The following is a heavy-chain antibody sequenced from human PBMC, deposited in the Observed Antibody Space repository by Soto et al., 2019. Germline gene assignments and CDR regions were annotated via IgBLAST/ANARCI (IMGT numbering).Heavy chain of an antibody. CDR1: GYTFTCYY. D-gene: IGHD5-18*01. CDR3: ARDGDPSYGDYYYGMDV. Sequence: XSVKVSCKASGYTFTCYYMHWVRQAPGQGLEWMGWINPNSGGTNYAQKFQGRVTMTRDTSISTAYMELSRLRSDDTAVYYCARDGDPSYGDYYYGMDVWGQGTTVTVSS. V-gene: IGHV1-2*02. CDR2: INPNSGGT. J-gene: IGHJ6*02.